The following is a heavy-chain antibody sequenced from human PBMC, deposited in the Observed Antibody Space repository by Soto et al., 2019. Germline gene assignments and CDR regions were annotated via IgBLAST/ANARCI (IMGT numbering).Heavy chain of an antibody. Sequence: QVQLQQSGPGLVKPSQTLSLTCAISGDSVSSNSAAWTWIRQSPSRGLEWLGRTYYRSKWYHDYALSVKSRITINPETSKNQFSLQLNSVTPEDTAVYYCARASYSSRWYWYFDYWGQGSLVTVSS. V-gene: IGHV6-1*01. J-gene: IGHJ4*02. CDR2: TYYRSKWYH. CDR1: GDSVSSNSAA. CDR3: ARASYSSRWYWYFDY. D-gene: IGHD6-13*01.